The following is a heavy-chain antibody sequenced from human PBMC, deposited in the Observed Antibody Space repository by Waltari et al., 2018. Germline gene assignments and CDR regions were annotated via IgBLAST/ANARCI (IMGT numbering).Heavy chain of an antibody. CDR3: ARREGDRFGGLNWFDP. D-gene: IGHD3-10*01. V-gene: IGHV1-69*05. CDR1: GGTFSSYA. J-gene: IGHJ5*02. CDR2: IIPIFGTA. Sequence: QVQLVQSGAEVKKPGSSVKVSCKASGGTFSSYAISWVRQAPGQGLEWMGRIIPIFGTANYAQKFQGRVTITTDESTSTAYMELSSLRSEDTAVYYCARREGDRFGGLNWFDPWGQGTLVTVSS.